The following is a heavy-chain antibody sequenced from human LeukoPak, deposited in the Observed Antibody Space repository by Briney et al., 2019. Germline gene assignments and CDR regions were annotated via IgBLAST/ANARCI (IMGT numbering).Heavy chain of an antibody. Sequence: ASVKVSCKASGYTFTSYGISWVRQAPGQGLEWMGWISGYNDNRNYAQKFQGRVTMTRNTSISTAYMELSSLRSEDTAVYYCARVPLRGYIVVVPAARRGYYYGMDVWGQGTTVTVSS. CDR1: GYTFTSYG. D-gene: IGHD2-2*01. J-gene: IGHJ6*02. V-gene: IGHV1-18*01. CDR3: ARVPLRGYIVVVPAARRGYYYGMDV. CDR2: ISGYNDNR.